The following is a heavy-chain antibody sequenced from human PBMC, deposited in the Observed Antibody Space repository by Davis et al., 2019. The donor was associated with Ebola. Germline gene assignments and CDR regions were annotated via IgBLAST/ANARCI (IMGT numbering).Heavy chain of an antibody. CDR1: GDSVSSNSAA. CDR3: ARAGTYGDYQNDY. D-gene: IGHD4-17*01. J-gene: IGHJ4*02. V-gene: IGHV6-1*01. CDR2: TYYRSKWYN. Sequence: SQTRSLTCAISGDSVSSNSAAWNLIRQSPSRGLEWPGRTYYRSKWYNDYAVSVKSRITINPDTSKNQFSLQLNSVTPEDTAVYYCARAGTYGDYQNDYWGQGTLVTVSS.